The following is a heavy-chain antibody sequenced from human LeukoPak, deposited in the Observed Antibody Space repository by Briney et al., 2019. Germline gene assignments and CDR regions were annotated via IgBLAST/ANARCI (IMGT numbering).Heavy chain of an antibody. CDR1: GITLSVYW. CDR2: IKQDGSEK. V-gene: IGHV3-7*01. Sequence: PGGSLRLSCAASGITLSVYWMSWVRQAPGKGLEWVANIKQDGSEKYYRGSVQGRFTISRDNAKNSLYLQMNSLRAEDTAVYYCARSGSGYFDYWGQGSLVTVSS. J-gene: IGHJ4*02. CDR3: ARSGSGYFDY.